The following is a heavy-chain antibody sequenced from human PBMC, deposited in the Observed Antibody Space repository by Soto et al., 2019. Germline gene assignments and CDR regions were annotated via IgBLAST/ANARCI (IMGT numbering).Heavy chain of an antibody. Sequence: GGSLRLSCAASGFTFSSYALSWVRQAPGKGLQCVSTVSGNGLSTYYADSMKGRFTISRDNSRNTLYLQMNSLRAEDTAVYYCAKVQGSGSGLYYFYYYGMDVWGQGTTVTVSS. CDR2: VSGNGLST. CDR3: AKVQGSGSGLYYFYYYGMDV. CDR1: GFTFSSYA. V-gene: IGHV3-23*01. J-gene: IGHJ6*02. D-gene: IGHD3-10*01.